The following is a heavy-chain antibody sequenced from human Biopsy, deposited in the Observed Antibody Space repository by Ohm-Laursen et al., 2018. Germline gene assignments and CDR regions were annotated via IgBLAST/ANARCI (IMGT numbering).Heavy chain of an antibody. Sequence: SLRLSCAASGFTFQNAWMSWVRQAPGKGLDWVSSIDSSAASTFYADSVKGRFTISRDNSKNTLFLQMNSLRAADTAIYYCASDLNGDPSAFDYWGQGTPVTVSS. CDR3: ASDLNGDPSAFDY. V-gene: IGHV3-23*01. CDR2: IDSSAAST. J-gene: IGHJ4*02. CDR1: GFTFQNAW. D-gene: IGHD4-17*01.